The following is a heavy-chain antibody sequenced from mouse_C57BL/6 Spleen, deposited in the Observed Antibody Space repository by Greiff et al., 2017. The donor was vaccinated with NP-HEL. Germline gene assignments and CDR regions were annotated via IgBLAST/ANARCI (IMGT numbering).Heavy chain of an antibody. CDR3: ARKGGSSLGFAY. CDR1: GYTFTSYW. J-gene: IGHJ3*01. Sequence: QVQLQQPGAELVKPGASVKLSCKASGYTFTSYWMHWVKQRPGQGLEWIGMIHPNSGSTNYNEKFKSKATLTVDKSSSTAYMQLSSLTSEDSAVYYCARKGGSSLGFAYWGQGTLVTVSA. V-gene: IGHV1-64*01. CDR2: IHPNSGST. D-gene: IGHD1-1*01.